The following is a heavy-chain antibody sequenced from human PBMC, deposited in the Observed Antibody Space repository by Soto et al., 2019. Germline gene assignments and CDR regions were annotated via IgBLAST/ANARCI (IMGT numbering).Heavy chain of an antibody. D-gene: IGHD2-2*01. CDR2: IDPSDSYT. V-gene: IGHV5-10-1*01. Sequence: PGESLKISCKGSGCSFTSYWISWVRQMPGKVLEWMGRIDPSDSYTNYSPPFQGHVTISADKSISTAYLQWSSLKASDTAMYYCARHGVVVPFNWFDPWGQGXLVTVYS. CDR1: GCSFTSYW. CDR3: ARHGVVVPFNWFDP. J-gene: IGHJ5*02.